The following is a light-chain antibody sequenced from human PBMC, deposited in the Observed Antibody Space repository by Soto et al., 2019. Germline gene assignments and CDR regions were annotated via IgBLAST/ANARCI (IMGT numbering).Light chain of an antibody. CDR1: SGSVSTNYY. Sequence: QTVVTQEPSLSVSPGGTVTLTCGLRSGSVSTNYYPSWYQQTPGQAPRTLIYNTNTRSSGVPDRFSGSILGNKATLTVTGAQADDESYYYCVLYMGGAISVFGGGTQLTVL. J-gene: IGLJ3*02. CDR3: VLYMGGAISV. CDR2: NTN. V-gene: IGLV8-61*01.